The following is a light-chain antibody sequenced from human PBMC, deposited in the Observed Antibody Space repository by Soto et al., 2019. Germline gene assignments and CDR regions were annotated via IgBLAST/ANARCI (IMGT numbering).Light chain of an antibody. CDR2: TAS. J-gene: IGKJ2*01. CDR3: QHYNTFSGYT. CDR1: QSISNL. V-gene: IGKV1-5*03. Sequence: DIQMTQSPSTLSASVGDRVTITCRASQSISNLLAWYQQKPGKAPNLLIYTASILQSGVPSRFSGSGSGTEFTLTISSLQPDDFATYSCQHYNTFSGYTFGQGTKLEIK.